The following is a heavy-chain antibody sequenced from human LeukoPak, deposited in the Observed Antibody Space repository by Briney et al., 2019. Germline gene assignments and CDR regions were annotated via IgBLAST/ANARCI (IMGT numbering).Heavy chain of an antibody. D-gene: IGHD1-20*01. CDR2: IIPILNTT. CDR3: ARENMWTSNWNPSTPTWFDP. CDR1: GGTFSSYG. J-gene: IGHJ5*02. V-gene: IGHV1-69*05. Sequence: ASVKVSCKASGGTFSSYGVTWVRQAPGQGLEWMGGIIPILNTTNYAQKFQDRVSIITDESTSTVYMESSSLRSEDTGVYYGARENMWTSNWNPSTPTWFDPWGQGTLVTVSS.